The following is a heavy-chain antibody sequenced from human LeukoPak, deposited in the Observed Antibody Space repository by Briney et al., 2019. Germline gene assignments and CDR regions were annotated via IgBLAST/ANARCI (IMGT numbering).Heavy chain of an antibody. J-gene: IGHJ4*02. D-gene: IGHD5-12*01. V-gene: IGHV3-21*01. Sequence: GGSLRLSCAASGFTFSSYSMNWVRQAPGKGLEWVSSISSSSSYIYYADSVKGRFTISRDNAKNSLYLQMNSLRAEDTAVYYCARDRVYSGYKFDYWGQGTLVTVSS. CDR2: ISSSSSYI. CDR1: GFTFSSYS. CDR3: ARDRVYSGYKFDY.